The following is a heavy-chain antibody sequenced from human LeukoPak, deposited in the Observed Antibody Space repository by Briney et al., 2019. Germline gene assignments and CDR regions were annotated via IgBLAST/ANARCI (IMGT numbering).Heavy chain of an antibody. D-gene: IGHD5-24*01. CDR2: IIPIFGTA. V-gene: IGHV1-69*01. J-gene: IGHJ4*02. CDR3: ARRARDGYNYTDY. Sequence: ASVKVSCKASGGTFSSYAISWVRPAPGQGLEWMGGIIPIFGTANYAQKFQGRVTITADESTSTAYMELSSLRSEDTAVYYCARRARDGYNYTDYWGQGTLVTVSS. CDR1: GGTFSSYA.